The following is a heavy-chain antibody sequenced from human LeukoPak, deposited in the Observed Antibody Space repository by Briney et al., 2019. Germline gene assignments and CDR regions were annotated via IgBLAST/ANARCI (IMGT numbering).Heavy chain of an antibody. D-gene: IGHD1-1*01. CDR1: GFTFGDHA. CDR2: IRSKAYRGTT. Sequence: GGSLRLSCTTSGFTFGDHAMSWVRQAPGKGLEWVGFIRSKAYRGTTEYAASVKGTFTISRDDSRSIAYLQMNSLITEDTAVYYCTRGPIQLWIHNAMDVWGQGTTVTVSS. V-gene: IGHV3-49*04. J-gene: IGHJ6*02. CDR3: TRGPIQLWIHNAMDV.